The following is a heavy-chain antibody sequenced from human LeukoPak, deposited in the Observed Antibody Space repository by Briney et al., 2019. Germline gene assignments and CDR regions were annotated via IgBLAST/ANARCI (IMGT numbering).Heavy chain of an antibody. CDR2: INHSGST. D-gene: IGHD3-22*01. Sequence: SETLSLTCAVYGGSFTGYYWSCIRQPPGKGLEWIGEINHSGSTNYNPSLKSRVTISVDTSKNQFSLKLSSVTAADTAVYYCARGKGRARSPYYYDSSGYYYLDYWGQGTLVTVSS. CDR3: ARGKGRARSPYYYDSSGYYYLDY. CDR1: GGSFTGYY. J-gene: IGHJ4*02. V-gene: IGHV4-34*01.